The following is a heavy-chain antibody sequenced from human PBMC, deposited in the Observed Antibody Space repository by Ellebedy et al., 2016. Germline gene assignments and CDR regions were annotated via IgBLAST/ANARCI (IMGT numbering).Heavy chain of an antibody. CDR3: ARGSGLGRN. J-gene: IGHJ4*02. Sequence: SQTLSLTCXVYGGSFSGYSWNWIRQPPGKGLEWVGEINHSGSTNYNPSLKSRVTLSVDTSKNQFSLKLSSLTAADTAVYYCARGSGLGRNWGQGTLVTVSS. D-gene: IGHD6-19*01. CDR1: GGSFSGYS. CDR2: INHSGST. V-gene: IGHV4-34*01.